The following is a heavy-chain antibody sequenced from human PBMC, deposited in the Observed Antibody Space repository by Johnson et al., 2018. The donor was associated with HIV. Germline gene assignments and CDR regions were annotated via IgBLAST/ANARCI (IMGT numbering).Heavy chain of an antibody. D-gene: IGHD6-19*01. Sequence: AQLMESGGGVVRPGGSLRLSCAASGFTFDDYGMSWVRQAPGKGLEWVSVIYSGGSTYYADAVKGRFTISRDKAKSLLYLQMNSLSVEDTAVYYCQGSGWSTDRYDGSDIWGQGTMVTVSS. CDR1: GFTFDDYG. V-gene: IGHV3-66*01. CDR2: IYSGGST. CDR3: QGSGWSTDRYDGSDI. J-gene: IGHJ3*02.